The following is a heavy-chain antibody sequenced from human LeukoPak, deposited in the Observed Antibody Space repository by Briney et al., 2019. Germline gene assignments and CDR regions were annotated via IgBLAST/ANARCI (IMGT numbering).Heavy chain of an antibody. Sequence: GGSLRLFCAASGLTFSSYWMSWVRQPPGKGLEWVAHIKQEGSEKYYVDSVKGRFTISRDNAKNSLYLQMNSLRAEDTAVYYCARDLSSVGAAYFDYWGQGTLVTVSS. D-gene: IGHD1-26*01. CDR3: ARDLSSVGAAYFDY. J-gene: IGHJ4*02. CDR1: GLTFSSYW. CDR2: IKQEGSEK. V-gene: IGHV3-7*01.